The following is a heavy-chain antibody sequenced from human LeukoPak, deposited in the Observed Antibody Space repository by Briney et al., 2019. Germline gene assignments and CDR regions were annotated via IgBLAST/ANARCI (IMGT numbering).Heavy chain of an antibody. CDR3: AHGPRYGDHRGTSYDP. J-gene: IGHJ5*02. CDR2: INPNSGGT. CDR1: GYTFTGHY. D-gene: IGHD4-17*01. Sequence: ASVKVSCKASGYTFTGHYMHWVRQAPGQGLEWMGWINPNSGGTNYAQKFQGRVTMTRDTSISTAYMELSRLRSDDTAVYYCAHGPRYGDHRGTSYDPWGQGTLVTVSS. V-gene: IGHV1-2*02.